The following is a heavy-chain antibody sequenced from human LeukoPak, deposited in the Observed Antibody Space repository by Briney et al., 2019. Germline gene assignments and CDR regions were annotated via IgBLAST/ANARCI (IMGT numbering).Heavy chain of an antibody. Sequence: QSGGSLRLSCAASGFTFSTYAMTWVRQAPGKGLEWVSSISGSGGSAYYADSVKGRFTISRDNSKNTLYLQMNSLRVEDTAVYYCAKGTLYYDRYYYIDVWGKGTTVTVSS. CDR2: ISGSGGSA. J-gene: IGHJ6*03. CDR1: GFTFSTYA. CDR3: AKGTLYYDRYYYIDV. V-gene: IGHV3-23*01. D-gene: IGHD3-3*01.